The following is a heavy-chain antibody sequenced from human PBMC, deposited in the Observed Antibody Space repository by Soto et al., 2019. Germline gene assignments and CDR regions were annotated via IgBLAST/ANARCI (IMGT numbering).Heavy chain of an antibody. Sequence: QVQLQESGPGLVKPSQTLSLTCTVSGGSINSGGHYWSWIRQHPEKGLEWIAYIYYTGSTYYSPSLKGRVTISLDTSKNQFSLRVTSVTAADTAVYYCARTKLGSFDYWGQGTLVTVSS. D-gene: IGHD7-27*01. CDR1: GGSINSGGHY. CDR3: ARTKLGSFDY. CDR2: IYYTGST. V-gene: IGHV4-31*03. J-gene: IGHJ4*02.